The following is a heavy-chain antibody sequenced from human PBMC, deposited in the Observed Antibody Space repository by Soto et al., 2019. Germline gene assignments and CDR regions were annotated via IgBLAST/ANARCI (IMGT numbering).Heavy chain of an antibody. CDR2: ISYDGSNK. J-gene: IGHJ6*02. D-gene: IGHD2-2*02. CDR3: AKDTLYCSSTSSYNLNYYSYYYGMDV. CDR1: GFTFSSYG. V-gene: IGHV3-30*18. Sequence: GGSLRLSCAASGFTFSSYGMHWVRQAPGKGLEWVAVISYDGSNKYYADSVKGRFTISRDNSKNTLYLQMNSLRAEDTAAYYCAKDTLYCSSTSSYNLNYYSYYYGMDVWGQGTTVTVSS.